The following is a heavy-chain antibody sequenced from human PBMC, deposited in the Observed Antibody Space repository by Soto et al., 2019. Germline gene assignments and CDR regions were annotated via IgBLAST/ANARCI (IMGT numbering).Heavy chain of an antibody. CDR3: ARDFAVAGKDAFDI. Sequence: ASVKVSCKASGHTFTSYYMHWVRQAPGQGLEWMGIINPSDGNTRYSQKFQGRVTITRDTSASTAYMELSSLRSEDTAVYYCARDFAVAGKDAFDIWGQGTMVTVSS. J-gene: IGHJ3*02. V-gene: IGHV1-46*01. D-gene: IGHD6-19*01. CDR2: INPSDGNT. CDR1: GHTFTSYY.